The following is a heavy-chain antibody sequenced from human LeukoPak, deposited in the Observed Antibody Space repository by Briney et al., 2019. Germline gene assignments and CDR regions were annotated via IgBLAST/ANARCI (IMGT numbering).Heavy chain of an antibody. CDR1: GYTFTNYY. CDR2: INPKSGGT. J-gene: IGHJ4*02. V-gene: IGHV1-2*02. Sequence: ASVKVSCKTSGYTFTNYYMHWVRQGPGLGFEWLGWINPKSGGTSYPQNFQGRLTMTRDTSISTAYMELSRLGSDDTAVYYCVPSANYYYFDYWGQGTLVTVSS. D-gene: IGHD4/OR15-4a*01. CDR3: VPSANYYYFDY.